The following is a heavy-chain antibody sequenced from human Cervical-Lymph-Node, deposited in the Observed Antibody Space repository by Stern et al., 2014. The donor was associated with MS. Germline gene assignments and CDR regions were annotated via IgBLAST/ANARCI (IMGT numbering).Heavy chain of an antibody. CDR2: TYWEDAK. V-gene: IGHV2-5*02. J-gene: IGHJ3*01. D-gene: IGHD3-3*01. CDR3: AHRLHNTILGFVIVKEVAFDV. Sequence: QITLKESGPALVKPTQTLTLTCTFSGFSLSTSGVGVGWFRQPPGKALEWLGLTYWEDAKRFSPTLESSLNIDKDTSKNEVVLTLTNVDPVDTATYSCAHRLHNTILGFVIVKEVAFDVWGQGTTVTVSP. CDR1: GFSLSTSGVG.